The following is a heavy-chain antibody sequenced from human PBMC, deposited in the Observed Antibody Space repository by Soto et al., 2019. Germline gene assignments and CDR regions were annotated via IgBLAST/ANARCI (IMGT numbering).Heavy chain of an antibody. D-gene: IGHD1-1*01. J-gene: IGHJ4*02. CDR2: IKGDGSDT. Sequence: EVQLVQSGGGLVQPGGSLRLSCEASGFTFSTFWMHWVRQAPGKGLVWISRIKGDGSDTRYADSAEGRFTVSRDNAKNTLYLQLNSLRAEDTAMYFCVRDGHLWNCDGWGRGTLVTVTS. CDR1: GFTFSTFW. CDR3: VRDGHLWNCDG. V-gene: IGHV3-74*01.